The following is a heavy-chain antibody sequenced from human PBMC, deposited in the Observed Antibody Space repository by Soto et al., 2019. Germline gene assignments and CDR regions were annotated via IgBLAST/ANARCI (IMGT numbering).Heavy chain of an antibody. CDR2: IYYSGST. J-gene: IGHJ5*02. D-gene: IGHD3-10*01. Sequence: PSETLSLTCTVSGGSISSYYWSWIRQPPGKGLEWIGYIYYSGSTNYNPSLKSRVTISVDTSKDQFSLKLSSVTAADTAVYYCARVAMVRGVILFDPWGQGTLVTVSS. V-gene: IGHV4-59*01. CDR3: ARVAMVRGVILFDP. CDR1: GGSISSYY.